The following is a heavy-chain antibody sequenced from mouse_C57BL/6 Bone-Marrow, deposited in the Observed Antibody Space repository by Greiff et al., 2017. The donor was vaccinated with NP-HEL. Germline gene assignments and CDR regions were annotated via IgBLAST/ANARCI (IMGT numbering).Heavy chain of an antibody. D-gene: IGHD2-1*01. CDR2: IRLKSDNYAT. CDR1: GFTFSNYW. J-gene: IGHJ1*03. Sequence: EVKLVESGGGLVQPGGSMKLSCVASGFTFSNYWMNWVRQSPEKGLEWVAQIRLKSDNYATHYAESVKGRFTISRDDSKSSVYLQMNNLRAEDTGIYYCTNGKGFDVWGTGTTVTVSS. CDR3: TNGKGFDV. V-gene: IGHV6-3*01.